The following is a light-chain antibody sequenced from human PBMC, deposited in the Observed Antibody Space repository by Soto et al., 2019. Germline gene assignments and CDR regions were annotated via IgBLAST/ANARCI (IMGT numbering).Light chain of an antibody. Sequence: QSALTQPASVSGSPGQSITISCTRTSSDVGGYNYVSWYQQHPGKAPKLMIYDVTNRPSGVSNRFSGSKSGNTASLTISGLQAEDEADYYCSSYTSGSTPVVFGGGTKVTVL. CDR3: SSYTSGSTPVV. V-gene: IGLV2-14*01. J-gene: IGLJ2*01. CDR1: SSDVGGYNY. CDR2: DVT.